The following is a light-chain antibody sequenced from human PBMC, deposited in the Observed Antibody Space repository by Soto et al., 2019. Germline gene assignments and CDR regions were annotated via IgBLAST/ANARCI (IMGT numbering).Light chain of an antibody. V-gene: IGKV3-11*01. CDR3: QQFNTYPFT. J-gene: IGKJ3*01. Sequence: EVVLTQSPATMSLYPGEGATLSCRASQSVSTYLAWYQQKPGQAPRLLIFEASKRATGIPDRISGSGSGTDFTLTISSLQPEDFATYYCQQFNTYPFTFGPGTKVHIK. CDR2: EAS. CDR1: QSVSTY.